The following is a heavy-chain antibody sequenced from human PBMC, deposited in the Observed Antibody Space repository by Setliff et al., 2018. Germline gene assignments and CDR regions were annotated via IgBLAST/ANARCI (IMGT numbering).Heavy chain of an antibody. V-gene: IGHV4-30-4*08. CDR1: GGSISSGDYY. J-gene: IGHJ3*02. Sequence: SETLSLTCTVSGGSISSGDYYWSWIRQPPGKGLEFVGYIYYSGSTYYNPSLKSRVTISIDTSKNQFSLKVNSVTAADTAVYYFASAPLLYSNSRCLSGPFSIWCQVPMVPVSS. CDR2: IYYSGST. CDR3: ASAPLLYSNSRCLSGPFSI. D-gene: IGHD3-22*01.